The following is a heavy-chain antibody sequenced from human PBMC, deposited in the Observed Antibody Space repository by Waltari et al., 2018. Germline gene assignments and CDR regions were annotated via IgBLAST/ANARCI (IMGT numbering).Heavy chain of an antibody. Sequence: QVQLVESGGGVVQPGGSLRLSCAASGFTFSSYGMHWVRQAPGKGLEGVAFIRSDGSNKYYADSVKGRFTISRDNSKNTLYLQMNSLRTEDAAVYYCAKAGCTSCYNPLVDYWGQGTLVTVSP. CDR2: IRSDGSNK. V-gene: IGHV3-30*02. D-gene: IGHD2-2*02. CDR3: AKAGCTSCYNPLVDY. J-gene: IGHJ4*02. CDR1: GFTFSSYG.